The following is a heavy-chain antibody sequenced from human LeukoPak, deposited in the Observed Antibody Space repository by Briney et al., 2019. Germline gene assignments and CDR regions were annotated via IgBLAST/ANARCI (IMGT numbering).Heavy chain of an antibody. Sequence: SGTLSLTCGVSGDSISSNMWWSWIRQPPGKGLEWIGYIYHSGSTYYNPSLKSRVAISVDRSKNQFSLKLSSVTAADTAVYYCARAPYYYDSSGYFDYWGQGTLVTVSS. CDR2: IYHSGST. CDR3: ARAPYYYDSSGYFDY. J-gene: IGHJ4*02. CDR1: GDSISSNMW. V-gene: IGHV4-28*03. D-gene: IGHD3-22*01.